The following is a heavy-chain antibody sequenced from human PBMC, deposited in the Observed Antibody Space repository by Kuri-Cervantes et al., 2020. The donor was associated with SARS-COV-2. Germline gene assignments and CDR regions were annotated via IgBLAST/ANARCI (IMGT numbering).Heavy chain of an antibody. J-gene: IGHJ4*02. CDR1: GYSFTSYY. CDR2: INPSGGST. Sequence: ASVKVSCKASGYSFTSYYIHWVRQAPGQGLEWMGIINPSGGSTTYAQKFQGRVTMTRDTSTSTAYMELRSLRSDDTAVYYCARVAFLGYCSSTSCYHFDYWGQGTLVTVSS. CDR3: ARVAFLGYCSSTSCYHFDY. V-gene: IGHV1-46*01. D-gene: IGHD2-2*01.